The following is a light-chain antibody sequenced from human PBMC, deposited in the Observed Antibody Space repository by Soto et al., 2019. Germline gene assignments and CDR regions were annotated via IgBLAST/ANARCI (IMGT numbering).Light chain of an antibody. Sequence: QSVLTQPASVSGSPGQSITISCTGTSSDVGGYNHVSWYQQHPGKAPKLIIYEVRHRPSGVSNRLSGYKSGNTASLTISGLQADDEADYYCCSYTSSSIRVFGGGTKLTVL. CDR1: SSDVGGYNH. V-gene: IGLV2-14*01. CDR3: CSYTSSSIRV. CDR2: EVR. J-gene: IGLJ3*02.